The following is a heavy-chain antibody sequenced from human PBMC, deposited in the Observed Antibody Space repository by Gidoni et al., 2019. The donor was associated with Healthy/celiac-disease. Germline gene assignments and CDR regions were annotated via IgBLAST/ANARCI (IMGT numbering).Heavy chain of an antibody. CDR3: ARVSGGSGSSETPTGDGWFDP. V-gene: IGHV1-18*04. D-gene: IGHD3-10*01. Sequence: QVQLVQSGAEVKKPGASVKVSCKASGYTFTSYGISWVRQAPGQGLEWMGWISAYNGNTNYAQKLQGRVTMTTDTSTSTAYMELRSLRSDDTAVYYCARVSGGSGSSETPTGDGWFDPWGQGTLVTVSS. CDR1: GYTFTSYG. J-gene: IGHJ5*02. CDR2: ISAYNGNT.